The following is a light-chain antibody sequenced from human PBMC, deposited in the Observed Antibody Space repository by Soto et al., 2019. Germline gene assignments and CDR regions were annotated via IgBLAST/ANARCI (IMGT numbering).Light chain of an antibody. CDR2: EVS. V-gene: IGLV2-14*01. Sequence: QSALTQPASVSGSPGQSITISCTGTSSDVGGYNYVSWYQQHPGKAPKLMIYEVSNRPSGVSNRFSGSKSGNTASLTISGLQAEDEADYYCSSYTSSSTLTVFGTVNKVTVL. J-gene: IGLJ1*01. CDR3: SSYTSSSTLTV. CDR1: SSDVGGYNY.